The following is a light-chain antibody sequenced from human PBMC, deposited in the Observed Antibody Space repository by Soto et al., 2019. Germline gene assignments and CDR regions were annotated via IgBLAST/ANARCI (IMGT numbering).Light chain of an antibody. J-gene: IGKJ3*01. CDR2: DAS. V-gene: IGKV3-11*01. Sequence: EIVLTQSPATLSLSPGERATLSCRASQSVSSYLAWYQQKPGQAPRLLIYDASNRATGIPARFSGSGSGTDFTLPISSLEPEDFAVYYGQQRSNWPPGSTFGPGTKVDIK. CDR1: QSVSSY. CDR3: QQRSNWPPGST.